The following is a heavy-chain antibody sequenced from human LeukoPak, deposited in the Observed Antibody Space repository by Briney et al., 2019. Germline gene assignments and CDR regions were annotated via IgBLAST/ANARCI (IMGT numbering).Heavy chain of an antibody. V-gene: IGHV3-21*01. CDR3: ARDAITMVRGVISP. Sequence: GGSLRLSCAASGFTFSSYSMNWVRQAPGKGREWVSSISSSSSYIYYADSVKGRFTISRDNAKNSLYLQMNSLRAEDTAVYYCARDAITMVRGVISPRGQGTLVTVSS. CDR2: ISSSSSYI. D-gene: IGHD3-10*01. CDR1: GFTFSSYS. J-gene: IGHJ5*02.